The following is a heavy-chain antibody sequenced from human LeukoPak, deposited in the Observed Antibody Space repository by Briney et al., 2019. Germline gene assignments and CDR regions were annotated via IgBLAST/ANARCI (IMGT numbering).Heavy chain of an antibody. J-gene: IGHJ4*02. CDR2: IYYSGST. CDR3: ARGRLSAMVRGSIYYFDY. Sequence: SETLSLTCTVSGGPISSYYWSWIRQPPGKGLEWIGYIYYSGSTNYNPSLKSRVTISVDTSKNQFSLKLSSVTAADTAVYYCARGRLSAMVRGSIYYFDYWGQGTLVTVSS. D-gene: IGHD3-10*01. CDR1: GGPISSYY. V-gene: IGHV4-59*01.